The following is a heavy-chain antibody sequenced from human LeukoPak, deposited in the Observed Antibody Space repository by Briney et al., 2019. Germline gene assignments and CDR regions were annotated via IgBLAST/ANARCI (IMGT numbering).Heavy chain of an antibody. J-gene: IGHJ4*02. CDR1: GFTFDDYA. CDR2: ISWNSGSI. D-gene: IGHD5-18*01. Sequence: PGGSLRLSCAASGFTFDDYAMHWVRQAPGKGLEWVSGISWNSGSIGYADSVKGRFTISRDNAKNSLYLQMNSLRAEDTALYYCAKDTRRRGYTYGSLSICFDYWGQGTLVTVSS. CDR3: AKDTRRRGYTYGSLSICFDY. V-gene: IGHV3-9*01.